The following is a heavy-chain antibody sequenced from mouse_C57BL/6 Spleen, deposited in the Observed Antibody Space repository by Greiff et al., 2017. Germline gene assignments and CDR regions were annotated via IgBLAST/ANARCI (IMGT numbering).Heavy chain of an antibody. Sequence: QVQLQQSGPELVKPGASVKISCKASGYTFTDYYINWVKQRPGQGLEWIGWIFPGSGSTYYNEKFKGKAKLTVAKSSSTAYMLLSSLTSDDSAVYFCARWITSVVATDAMDYWGQGTSVTVSS. CDR2: IFPGSGST. CDR1: GYTFTDYY. CDR3: ARWITSVVATDAMDY. D-gene: IGHD1-1*01. J-gene: IGHJ4*01. V-gene: IGHV1-75*01.